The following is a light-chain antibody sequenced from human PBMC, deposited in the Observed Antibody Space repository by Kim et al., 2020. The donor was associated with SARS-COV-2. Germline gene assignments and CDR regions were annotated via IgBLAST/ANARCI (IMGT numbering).Light chain of an antibody. V-gene: IGKV1-5*01. CDR3: QQYKDYVPGT. CDR1: QSISGW. CDR2: SAS. J-gene: IGKJ1*01. Sequence: DIHMTQSPNTLSASVGDRVTITCRASQSISGWLAWYQQRPRKAPKLLIHSASTLASGVPARFSGSGSGTEYTLTISSLQPDDFATYYCQQYKDYVPGTFGQGTKVDIK.